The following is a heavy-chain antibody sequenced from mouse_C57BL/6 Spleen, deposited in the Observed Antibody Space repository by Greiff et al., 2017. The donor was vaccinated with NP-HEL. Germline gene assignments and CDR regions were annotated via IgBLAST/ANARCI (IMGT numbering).Heavy chain of an antibody. J-gene: IGHJ3*01. Sequence: EVQLQQSGPGLVKPSQSLSLTCSVTGYSITSGYYWNWIRQFPGNKLEWMGYISYDGSNNYNPSLKNRISITRDTSKNQLFLKLNSVTTEDTATYYCARGPIYYDYVGWFAYWGQRTLVTVSA. CDR3: ARGPIYYDYVGWFAY. CDR2: ISYDGSN. V-gene: IGHV3-6*01. CDR1: GYSITSGYY. D-gene: IGHD2-4*01.